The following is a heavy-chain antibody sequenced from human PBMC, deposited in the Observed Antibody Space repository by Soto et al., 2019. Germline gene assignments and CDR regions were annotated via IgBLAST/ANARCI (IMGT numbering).Heavy chain of an antibody. V-gene: IGHV3-30-3*01. Sequence: QLQLVESGGGVVQPGRSLGLSCAASGFTFNNYAMHWVRQAPGKGREGLALISNDGSNKYNADSWKGQLTISRDNSKNTLYLQMNSLRAEDTAVYYCARDPLWGTAMVLWYFDLWGRGTLVTVSS. CDR1: GFTFNNYA. J-gene: IGHJ2*01. CDR2: ISNDGSNK. CDR3: ARDPLWGTAMVLWYFDL. D-gene: IGHD5-18*01.